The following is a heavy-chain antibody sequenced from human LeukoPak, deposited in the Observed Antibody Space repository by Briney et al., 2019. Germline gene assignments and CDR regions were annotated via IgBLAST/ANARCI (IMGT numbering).Heavy chain of an antibody. Sequence: PGGSLRLSCAASGFSFGDYSMTWVRQAPGKGLEWVSAISGSGGSTYFADSVKGRFTISRDNSKNTLYLQMNSLRAEDTAVYYCAKVREVGATTGYYFDYWGQGTLVTVSS. J-gene: IGHJ4*02. CDR1: GFSFGDYS. CDR3: AKVREVGATTGYYFDY. CDR2: ISGSGGST. V-gene: IGHV3-23*01. D-gene: IGHD1-26*01.